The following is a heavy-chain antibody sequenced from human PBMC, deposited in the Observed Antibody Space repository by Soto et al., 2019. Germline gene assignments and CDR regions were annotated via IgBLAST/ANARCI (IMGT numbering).Heavy chain of an antibody. CDR1: GGSISSGGYY. V-gene: IGHV4-31*03. J-gene: IGHJ5*02. Sequence: PSETQSLTCTVSGGSISSGGYYWSWIRQHPGKGLEWIGYIYYSGSTYYNPSLKSRVTISVDTSKNQFSLKLSSVTAADTAVYYCARVTGESRNWFDPWGQGTLVTVSS. CDR2: IYYSGST. CDR3: ARVTGESRNWFDP.